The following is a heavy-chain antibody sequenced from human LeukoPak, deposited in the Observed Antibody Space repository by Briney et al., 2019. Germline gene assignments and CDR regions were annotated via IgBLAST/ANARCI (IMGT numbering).Heavy chain of an antibody. CDR1: GFSLDTPGMG. J-gene: IGHJ4*02. CDR3: AHIVITIDWRSYFDY. V-gene: IGHV2-5*01. Sequence: SGPTLVNPTQTLTLTRTFSGFSLDTPGMGVGWIRQPPGKALEWLALVYYNNDRRYSPSLRSRLTISKDTSRNQVVLAMTNMDPVDTATYYCAHIVITIDWRSYFDYWGQGALVTVSS. D-gene: IGHD3-10*01. CDR2: VYYNNDR.